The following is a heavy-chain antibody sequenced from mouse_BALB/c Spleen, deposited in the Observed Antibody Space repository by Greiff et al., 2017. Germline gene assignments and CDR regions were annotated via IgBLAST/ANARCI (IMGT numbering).Heavy chain of an antibody. V-gene: IGHV5-6-5*01. CDR1: GFTFSSYA. CDR3: ARGHDYDY. D-gene: IGHD2-4*01. Sequence: EVQRVESGGGLVKPGGSLKLSCAASGFTFSSYAMSWVRQTPEKRLEWVASISSGGSTYYPDSVKGRFTISRDNARNILYLQMSRLRSEDTAMYYCARGHDYDYWGQGTTLTGSS. J-gene: IGHJ2*01. CDR2: ISSGGST.